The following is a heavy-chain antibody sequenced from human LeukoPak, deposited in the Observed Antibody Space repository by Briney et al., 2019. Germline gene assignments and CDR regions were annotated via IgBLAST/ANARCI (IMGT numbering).Heavy chain of an antibody. V-gene: IGHV1-69*05. Sequence: ASVKVSCKASGGTFSSYAISWVRQAPGQGLEWMGRIIPIFGTANYAQKFQGRVTITTDESTSTAYMGLSSLRSEDTAVYYCARRRESSGLIFDYWGQGTLVTVSS. CDR1: GGTFSSYA. CDR3: ARRRESSGLIFDY. D-gene: IGHD6-19*01. J-gene: IGHJ4*02. CDR2: IIPIFGTA.